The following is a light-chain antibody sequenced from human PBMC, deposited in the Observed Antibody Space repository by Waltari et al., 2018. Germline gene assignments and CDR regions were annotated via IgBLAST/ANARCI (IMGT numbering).Light chain of an antibody. V-gene: IGKV3-20*01. J-gene: IGKJ2*01. CDR2: GAS. CDR3: LHYGRSVYT. CDR1: QGVSSSY. Sequence: EIVLTQSPGTLSLSPGERAALSCRASQGVSSSYLAWYQQKPGQAPRLLIYGASTRPTGIPDRFSGSTSGTDFTLTISRLEPEDFAVYYCLHYGRSVYTFGQGTKLEIK.